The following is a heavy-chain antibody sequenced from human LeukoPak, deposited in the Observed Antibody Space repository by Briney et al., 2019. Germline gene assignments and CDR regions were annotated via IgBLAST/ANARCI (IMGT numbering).Heavy chain of an antibody. D-gene: IGHD3-22*01. J-gene: IGHJ4*02. CDR2: IIPIFGTA. V-gene: IGHV1-69*05. Sequence: SVKVSRKASGGTFSSYAISWVRQAPGRGLEGMGGIIPIFGTANYAQKFQGRVTITTDESTSTAYMELSSLRSEDTAVYYCARDTPDSSGYYYVGYWGQGTLVTVSS. CDR3: ARDTPDSSGYYYVGY. CDR1: GGTFSSYA.